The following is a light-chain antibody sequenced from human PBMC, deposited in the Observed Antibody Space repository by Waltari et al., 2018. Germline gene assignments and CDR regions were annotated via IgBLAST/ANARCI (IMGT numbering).Light chain of an antibody. V-gene: IGKV1-9*01. CDR2: AAS. J-gene: IGKJ4*01. CDR1: QGISSS. CDR3: QQANSDPLT. Sequence: DIQLTQSPSFLSASVGDRVTITCRASQGISSSLAWFQQKPGRAPKLLIYAASTLPGGVPSRFSGSGSGTEFTLTIINLQPEDFATYYCQQANSDPLTSGGGTKVEMK.